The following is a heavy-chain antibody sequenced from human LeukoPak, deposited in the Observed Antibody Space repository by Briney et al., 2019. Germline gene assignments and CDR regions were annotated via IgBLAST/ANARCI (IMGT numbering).Heavy chain of an antibody. CDR2: ISSSSSTI. CDR3: ARDLTPYCSSTSCYCYGY. Sequence: PGGSLRLSCAASGFTFSSYSMNWVRQAPGKGLEWVSYISSSSSTIYYADSVKGRFTISRDNAKNSLYLQMNSLRAEDTAVYYCARDLTPYCSSTSCYCYGYWGQGTLVTVSS. CDR1: GFTFSSYS. D-gene: IGHD2-2*01. V-gene: IGHV3-48*01. J-gene: IGHJ4*02.